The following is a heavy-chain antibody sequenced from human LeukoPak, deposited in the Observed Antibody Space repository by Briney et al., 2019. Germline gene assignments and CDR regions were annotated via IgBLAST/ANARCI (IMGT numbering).Heavy chain of an antibody. D-gene: IGHD5-24*01. J-gene: IGHJ5*02. Sequence: GGSLRLSCAASGFTFDDYAMHWVRQAPGKGLEWVSGISWNSGSIGYADSVKGRFTISRDNAKNSLYLQMNSLRAEDTALYYCAKVGKRWLLGFDPWGQGTLVTASS. CDR1: GFTFDDYA. CDR3: AKVGKRWLLGFDP. CDR2: ISWNSGSI. V-gene: IGHV3-9*01.